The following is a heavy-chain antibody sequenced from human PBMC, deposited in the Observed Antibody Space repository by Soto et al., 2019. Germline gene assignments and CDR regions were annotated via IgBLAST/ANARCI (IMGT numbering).Heavy chain of an antibody. J-gene: IGHJ6*02. CDR3: ARIWGPYYYYGMDV. CDR2: IFSNDEN. V-gene: IGHV2-26*01. CDR1: GFSLSNARMG. D-gene: IGHD7-27*01. Sequence: QVTLKESGPVLVKPTETLTLTCTVSGFSLSNARMGVSWIRQPPGKALEWLAHIFSNDENSYSTSLKSRLTISKDTSKSQVVLTMTNMDPVDTATYYCARIWGPYYYYGMDVWGQGTTVTVSS.